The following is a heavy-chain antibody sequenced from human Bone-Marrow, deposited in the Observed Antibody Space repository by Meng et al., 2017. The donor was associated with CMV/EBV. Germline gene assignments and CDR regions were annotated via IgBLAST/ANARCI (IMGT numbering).Heavy chain of an antibody. CDR1: GFTFSSYS. Sequence: GESLKISCAASGFTFSSYSMNWVRQAPGKGLEWVSSISSSSSYIYYADSVKGRFTISRDNAKNSLYLQMNSLRAEDTAVYYCARDFNTAHYYYYGMDVWGQGTSVTVSS. J-gene: IGHJ6*02. D-gene: IGHD5-18*01. CDR2: ISSSSSYI. CDR3: ARDFNTAHYYYYGMDV. V-gene: IGHV3-21*04.